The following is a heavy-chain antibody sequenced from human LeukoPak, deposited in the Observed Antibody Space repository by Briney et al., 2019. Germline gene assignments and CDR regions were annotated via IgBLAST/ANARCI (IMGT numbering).Heavy chain of an antibody. Sequence: PSETLSLTCTVSGGSISSYYWSWIRQPPGKGLEWIGYIYYSGSTNYNPSLKSRVTISVDTSKNQFSLKLSSVTAADTAVYYCAGLGYYYGMDVWGQGTTVTVSS. D-gene: IGHD3-16*01. CDR3: AGLGYYYGMDV. CDR2: IYYSGST. CDR1: GGSISSYY. J-gene: IGHJ6*02. V-gene: IGHV4-59*01.